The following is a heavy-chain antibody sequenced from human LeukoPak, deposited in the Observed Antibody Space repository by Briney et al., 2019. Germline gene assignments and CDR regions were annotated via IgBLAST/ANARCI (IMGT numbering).Heavy chain of an antibody. CDR1: GFSFSSYW. V-gene: IGHV3-7*01. CDR2: IKQDGTEK. D-gene: IGHD3-3*01. Sequence: PGGSLRLSCAASGFSFSSYWMTWVRQAPGKGLEWVANIKQDGTEKYSVDSVEGRFTISRDNAKNSLYLQMNSVRAEDTAVYYCVRDFRFLDDYWGQGTLVSVSS. CDR3: VRDFRFLDDY. J-gene: IGHJ4*02.